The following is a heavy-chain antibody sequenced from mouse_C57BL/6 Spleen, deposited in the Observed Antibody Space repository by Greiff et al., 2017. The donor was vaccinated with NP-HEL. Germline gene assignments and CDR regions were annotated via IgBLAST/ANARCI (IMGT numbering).Heavy chain of an antibody. D-gene: IGHD2-12*01. V-gene: IGHV1-72*01. CDR1: GYTFTSYW. J-gene: IGHJ2*01. Sequence: QVQLKQPGAELVKPGASVKLSCKASGYTFTSYWMHWVKQRPGRGLEWIGRIAPNSGGTKYNEKFKSKATLTVDKPSSTAYMQLSSLTSEDSAVYYCARDYIDYWGQGTTLTVSS. CDR2: IAPNSGGT. CDR3: ARDYIDY.